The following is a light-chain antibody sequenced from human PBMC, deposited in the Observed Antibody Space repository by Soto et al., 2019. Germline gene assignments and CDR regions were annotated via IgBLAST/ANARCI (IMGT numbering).Light chain of an antibody. CDR3: QQYKDSMWT. V-gene: IGKV1-5*01. J-gene: IGKJ1*01. CDR1: QTVERW. CDR2: DVS. Sequence: DIQMTQSPSTLSASVGDRVTITCRASQTVERWLAWYQQKPGKAPNLLISDVSSLESGVPSRFSGSASATEFTLTISGLQPDDFAPYYCQQYKDSMWTFGPGTKVESK.